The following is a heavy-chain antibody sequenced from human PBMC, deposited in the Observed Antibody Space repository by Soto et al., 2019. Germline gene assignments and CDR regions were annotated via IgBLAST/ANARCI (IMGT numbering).Heavy chain of an antibody. J-gene: IGHJ4*02. Sequence: GGSLRLSCAASGFTFSSYGMHWVRQAPGKGLEWVAVIWYDGSNKYYADSVKGRFTISRDNSKNTLYLQMNSLRAEDTAVYYCARGLSWSYGYYFDYWGQGTLVTVPS. CDR3: ARGLSWSYGYYFDY. D-gene: IGHD2-15*01. V-gene: IGHV3-33*01. CDR2: IWYDGSNK. CDR1: GFTFSSYG.